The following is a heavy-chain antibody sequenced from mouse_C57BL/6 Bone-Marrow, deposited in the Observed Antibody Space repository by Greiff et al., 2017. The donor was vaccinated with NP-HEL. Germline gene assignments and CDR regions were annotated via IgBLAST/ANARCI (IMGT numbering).Heavy chain of an antibody. CDR2: ICTGGGT. D-gene: IGHD1-1*01. V-gene: IGHV2-9-1*01. J-gene: IGHJ3*01. CDR3: ARNYDYYGSSLWFAY. CDR1: GFSFTSYS. Sequence: QVQLKESGPGLVAPSQCLSITCTVSGFSFTSYSISWVRQPPGKGLEWLGVICTGGGTTYYSALKYRLSISNENYKNQIFLKMNSLQTYDTARYYCARNYDYYGSSLWFAYWGKGTLVTVSA.